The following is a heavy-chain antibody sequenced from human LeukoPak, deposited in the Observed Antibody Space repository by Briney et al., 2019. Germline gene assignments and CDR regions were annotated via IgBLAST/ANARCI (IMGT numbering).Heavy chain of an antibody. CDR2: ISGSGGST. J-gene: IGHJ3*02. D-gene: IGHD3-9*01. Sequence: GGSLRLSCTVSGFSLSSYALSWVRRAPGKGLEWVSAISGSGGSTYYADSVKGRLTISRDNSKNTLYLQMNSLRAEDTAVYYCAKDGSNYDILTGYGDAFDIWGQGTMVTVSS. CDR1: GFSLSSYA. V-gene: IGHV3-23*01. CDR3: AKDGSNYDILTGYGDAFDI.